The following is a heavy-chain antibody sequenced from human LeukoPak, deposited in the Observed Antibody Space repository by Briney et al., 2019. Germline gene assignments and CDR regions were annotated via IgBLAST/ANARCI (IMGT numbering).Heavy chain of an antibody. CDR1: GYTFTGYY. Sequence: GASVKVSCKASGYTFTGYYMHWVRQAPGQGLEWMGWINPNSGGTNYAQKFQGRVTMTRDTSISTAYMELSRLRSDDTAVYYCARGRRDGYNLRNFDFWGQGTLVTISS. CDR3: ARGRRDGYNLRNFDF. J-gene: IGHJ4*02. D-gene: IGHD5-24*01. V-gene: IGHV1-2*02. CDR2: INPNSGGT.